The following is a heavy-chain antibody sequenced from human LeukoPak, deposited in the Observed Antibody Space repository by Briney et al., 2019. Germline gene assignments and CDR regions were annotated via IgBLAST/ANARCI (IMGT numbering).Heavy chain of an antibody. CDR2: IRSKANSYAT. V-gene: IGHV3-73*01. CDR1: GFTFSGSA. CDR3: TRQSIAAAGMPYFDY. D-gene: IGHD6-13*01. J-gene: IGHJ4*02. Sequence: PGGSLRLSCAASGFTFSGSAMHWVRQASGKGLEWVGRIRSKANSYATAYAASVKGRFTISRDDSKNTAYLQMNSLKTEDTAVYYCTRQSIAAAGMPYFDYWGQGTLVTVSS.